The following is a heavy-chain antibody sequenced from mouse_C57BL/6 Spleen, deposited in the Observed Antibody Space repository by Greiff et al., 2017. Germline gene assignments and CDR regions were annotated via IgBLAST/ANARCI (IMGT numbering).Heavy chain of an antibody. J-gene: IGHJ4*01. D-gene: IGHD2-3*01. CDR1: GFNIKDDY. CDR3: TTGDGYYVYAMDY. V-gene: IGHV14-4*01. Sequence: VQLKESGAELVRPGASVKLSCTASGFNIKDDYMHWVKQRPEQGLEWIGWIDPENGDTEYASKFQGKATITADTSSNTAYLQLSSLTSEDTAVYYCTTGDGYYVYAMDYWGQGTSVTVSS. CDR2: IDPENGDT.